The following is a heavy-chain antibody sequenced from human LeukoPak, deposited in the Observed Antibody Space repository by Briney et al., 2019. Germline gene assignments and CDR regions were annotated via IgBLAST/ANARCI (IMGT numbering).Heavy chain of an antibody. CDR2: IRAYSGDT. CDR3: ARDRGSGSYFFDY. CDR1: GYTFTSYG. Sequence: ASVRVSCTASGYTFTSYGFSWVRQAPGQGLEWMGWIRAYSGDTNYAQNIQGRVTMTTDTSTTTAYMELRSLRSDDTAVYYCARDRGSGSYFFDYWGQGTLVTVSS. J-gene: IGHJ4*02. V-gene: IGHV1-18*01. D-gene: IGHD3-10*01.